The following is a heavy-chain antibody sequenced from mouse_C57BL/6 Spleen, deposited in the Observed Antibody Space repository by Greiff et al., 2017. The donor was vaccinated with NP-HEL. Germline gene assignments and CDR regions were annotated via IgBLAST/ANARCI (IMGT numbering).Heavy chain of an antibody. J-gene: IGHJ1*03. CDR3: TGYDSYWYFDV. Sequence: EVKVEESGGGLVQPGGSMKLSCVASGFTFSNYWMNWVRQSPEKGLEWVAQIRLKSDNYATHYAESVKGRFTISRDDSKSSVYLQMNNLRAEDTGIYYCTGYDSYWYFDVWGTGTTVTVSS. CDR2: IRLKSDNYAT. D-gene: IGHD2-4*01. V-gene: IGHV6-3*01. CDR1: GFTFSNYW.